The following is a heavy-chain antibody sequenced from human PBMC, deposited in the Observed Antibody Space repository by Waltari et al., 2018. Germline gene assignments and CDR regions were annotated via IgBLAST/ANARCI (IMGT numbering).Heavy chain of an antibody. CDR2: IYSSGST. CDR3: ARQGGSIAAAV. CDR1: GGSISSGSYY. J-gene: IGHJ4*02. Sequence: QVQLQESGPGLVKPSQTLSLTCTVSGGSISSGSYYWSWLRQPAGKGLEWIGYIYSSGSTTYDPPLTRRVTISVDTSKNQFARKLSAVTAADTAGDYCARQGGSIAAAVWGQGTLVTVSS. D-gene: IGHD6-13*01. V-gene: IGHV4-61*09.